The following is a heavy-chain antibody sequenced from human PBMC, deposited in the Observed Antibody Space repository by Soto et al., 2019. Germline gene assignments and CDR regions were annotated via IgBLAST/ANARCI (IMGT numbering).Heavy chain of an antibody. CDR2: IYHNGST. D-gene: IGHD3-3*01. CDR1: GGSISSNSW. J-gene: IGHJ6*02. CDR3: ARHSREWLLYLGGMDV. Sequence: SETLSLTCVVSGGSISSNSWWSWVRQPPGKGLEWIGEIYHNGSTNYKSSLKSRVTISVDTSKNQFSLKLSSVTAADTAVYYCARHSREWLLYLGGMDVWGQGTTVTVSS. V-gene: IGHV4-4*02.